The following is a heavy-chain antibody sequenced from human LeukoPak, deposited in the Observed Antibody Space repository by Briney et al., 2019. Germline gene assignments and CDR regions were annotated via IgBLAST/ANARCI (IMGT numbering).Heavy chain of an antibody. J-gene: IGHJ3*02. CDR2: IRYDGSNK. Sequence: GGSLRLSCAASGFTFSSYGMHWVRQAPGKGLEWVAFIRYDGSNKYYADSVKGRFTISRDNSKNTLYLQMNSLRAEDTAVYYCAKGDYDFWRGQAGAFDIWGQGTMVTVSS. V-gene: IGHV3-30*02. CDR1: GFTFSSYG. D-gene: IGHD3-3*01. CDR3: AKGDYDFWRGQAGAFDI.